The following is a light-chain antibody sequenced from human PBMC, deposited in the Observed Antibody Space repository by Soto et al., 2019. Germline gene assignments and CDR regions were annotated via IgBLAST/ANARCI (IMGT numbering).Light chain of an antibody. CDR3: QQYNNWPVLT. Sequence: EIVMTQSPATLSVSPGERATLSCRASQSVSSNLAWYQQKPGQAPRLLIYGASTRATGIPARFSGSGSGTEFTLTISSLQSEDFAVDYCQQYNNWPVLTFGGGTKWIS. V-gene: IGKV3-15*01. CDR1: QSVSSN. CDR2: GAS. J-gene: IGKJ4*01.